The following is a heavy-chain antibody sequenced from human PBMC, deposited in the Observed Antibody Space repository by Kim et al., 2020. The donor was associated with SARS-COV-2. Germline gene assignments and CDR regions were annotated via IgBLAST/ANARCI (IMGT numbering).Heavy chain of an antibody. Sequence: GGSLRLSCAASGFTFSSYSMNWVRQAPGKGLEWVSSISSSSSYIYYADSVKGRFTISRDNAKNSLYLQMNSLRAEDTAVYYCASDFNHGYSSGWYVGLCDYWGQGTLVTVSS. V-gene: IGHV3-21*01. CDR1: GFTFSSYS. D-gene: IGHD6-19*01. CDR2: ISSSSSYI. CDR3: ASDFNHGYSSGWYVGLCDY. J-gene: IGHJ4*02.